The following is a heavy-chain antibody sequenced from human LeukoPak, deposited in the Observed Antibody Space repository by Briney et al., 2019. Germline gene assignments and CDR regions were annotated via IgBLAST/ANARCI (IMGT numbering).Heavy chain of an antibody. J-gene: IGHJ1*01. V-gene: IGHV1-69*05. CDR2: IIPIFGTA. Sequence: ASVKVSCKASGGTFSSYAISWVRQAPGQGLEWMGGIIPIFGTANYAQKFQGRVTITTDESTSTAYMELSSLRSEDTAVYYCARGQGFYGDLKFQHWGQGTLVTVSS. CDR1: GGTFSSYA. D-gene: IGHD4-17*01. CDR3: ARGQGFYGDLKFQH.